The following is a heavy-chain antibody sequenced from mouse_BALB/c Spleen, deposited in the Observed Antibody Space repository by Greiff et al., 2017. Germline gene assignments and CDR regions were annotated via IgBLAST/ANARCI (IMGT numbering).Heavy chain of an antibody. CDR1: GFTFSSYA. V-gene: IGHV5-9-3*01. CDR3: ARRDGGAMDD. Sequence: EVNLVESGGGLVKPGGSLKLSCAASGFTFSSYAMSWVRQTPEKRLEWVATISSGGSYTYYPDSVKGRFTISRDNAKNTLYLQMSSLRSEDTAMYYGARRDGGAMDDGGQGNSGTV. D-gene: IGHD1-1*01. CDR2: ISSGGSYT. J-gene: IGHJ4*01.